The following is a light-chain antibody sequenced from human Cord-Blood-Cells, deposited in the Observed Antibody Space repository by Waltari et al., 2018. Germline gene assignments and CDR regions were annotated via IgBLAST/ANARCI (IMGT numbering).Light chain of an antibody. J-gene: IGKJ5*01. CDR2: WAS. CDR3: QQYYSTPIT. V-gene: IGKV4-1*01. CDR1: QSVLDSSNNKNY. Sequence: DSVMTQSPESMAVTLGERATINCNSSQSVLDSSNNKNYLAWYQQKPGQPPKLLIYWASTRESGVPDRFSGSGSGTDFTLTISSLQAEDVAVYYCQQYYSTPITFGQGTRLEIK.